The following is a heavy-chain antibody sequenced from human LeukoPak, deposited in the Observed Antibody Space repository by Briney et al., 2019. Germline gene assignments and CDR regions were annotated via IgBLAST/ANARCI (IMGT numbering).Heavy chain of an antibody. Sequence: EASVKVSCKASGYTFTSYGISWVRQAPGQGLELTGWISAYNGNTNYAQKLQGRVTMTTDTSTSTAYMELRSLRSDDTAVYYCARRRDFWSGYRDYYYYYMDVWGKGTTVTVSS. CDR1: GYTFTSYG. V-gene: IGHV1-18*01. J-gene: IGHJ6*03. CDR3: ARRRDFWSGYRDYYYYYMDV. D-gene: IGHD3-3*01. CDR2: ISAYNGNT.